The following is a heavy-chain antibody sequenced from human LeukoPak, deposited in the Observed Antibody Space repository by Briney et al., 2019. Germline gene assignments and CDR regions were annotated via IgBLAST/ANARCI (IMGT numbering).Heavy chain of an antibody. V-gene: IGHV1-2*06. CDR3: AGDEWGRGQI. J-gene: IGHJ1*01. D-gene: IGHD3-16*01. CDR1: GYSFTDYH. Sequence: GASVKVSCKTSGYSFTDYHMHWVRQGPGQGLEWIGRINPVSGDPKYAQKFQGRVTMTRDASISTAYMDLRGVTSDDTAVYYCAGDEWGRGQIWGHGTLVIVSS. CDR2: INPVSGDP.